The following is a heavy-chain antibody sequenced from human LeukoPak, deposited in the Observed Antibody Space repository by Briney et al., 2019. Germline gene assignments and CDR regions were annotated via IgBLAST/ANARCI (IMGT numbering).Heavy chain of an antibody. Sequence: GGSLRLSCAASGFTFSDYSMNWVRQAPGKGLEWVSSIDFSSSYIHYADSVKGRFTISRDNAKSSLYLQMNSLKAEDTAVYYCARDGGAFDIWGQGTMVTVSS. CDR2: IDFSSSYI. CDR3: ARDGGAFDI. D-gene: IGHD3-16*01. V-gene: IGHV3-21*01. J-gene: IGHJ3*02. CDR1: GFTFSDYS.